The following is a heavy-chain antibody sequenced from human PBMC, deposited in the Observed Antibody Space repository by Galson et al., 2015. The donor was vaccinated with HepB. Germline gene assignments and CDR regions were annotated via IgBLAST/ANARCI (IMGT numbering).Heavy chain of an antibody. D-gene: IGHD6-13*01. V-gene: IGHV3-21*01. CDR3: ARGISSTGITEYGLDV. CDR1: GFTFRNYD. Sequence: SLRLSCAASGFTFRNYDMNWVRQAPGKGLEWVASISAGGSYIYYTDSVKGRFTISRDNTENSVSLQMISLSAEDTAVYYCARGISSTGITEYGLDVWGQGTTVSVSS. J-gene: IGHJ6*02. CDR2: ISAGGSYI.